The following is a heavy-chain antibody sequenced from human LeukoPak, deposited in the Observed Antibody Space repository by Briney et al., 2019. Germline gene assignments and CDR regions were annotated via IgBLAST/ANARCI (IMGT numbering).Heavy chain of an antibody. D-gene: IGHD3-10*01. CDR1: GGSIISSNYY. CDR3: ILGGKLDY. CDR2: IYHTGST. J-gene: IGHJ4*02. V-gene: IGHV4-39*01. Sequence: PSETLSLTCTVSGGSIISSNYYRGWIRQPPGKGLEWIGGIYHTGSTHYNPSLKSRVTISVDTSKNQLSLRLTSATAADTALYYCILGGKLDYWGQGVLVTVSS.